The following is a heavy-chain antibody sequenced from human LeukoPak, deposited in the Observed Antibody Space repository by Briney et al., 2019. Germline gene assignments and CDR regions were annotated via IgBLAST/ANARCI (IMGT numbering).Heavy chain of an antibody. D-gene: IGHD6-19*01. V-gene: IGHV3-23*01. CDR3: AKRGWRTFFDT. Sequence: GGSLRISCTASGFTFRNFAMTWVRQAPGKGLEWLSTIGGSDGTTDYADSVKGLFTISRDNSKNTLYLQITSLGADDPALYFCAKRGWRTFFDTWGPGALVTVSS. J-gene: IGHJ4*02. CDR1: GFTFRNFA. CDR2: IGGSDGTT.